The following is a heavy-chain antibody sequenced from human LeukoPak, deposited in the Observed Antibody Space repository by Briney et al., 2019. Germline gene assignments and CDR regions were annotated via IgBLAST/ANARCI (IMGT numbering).Heavy chain of an antibody. V-gene: IGHV1-18*01. CDR1: GYTFTSYG. CDR2: ISAYNGNT. D-gene: IGHD1-26*01. Sequence: GASVKVSCKASGYTFTSYGISWVRQAPGQGLEWMGWISAYNGNTNYAQKLQGRVTMTTDTSTSTAYMELRSLRSDDTAVYYCARGVVGNTFIGGSYYPFDYWGQGTLVTVSS. CDR3: ARGVVGNTFIGGSYYPFDY. J-gene: IGHJ4*02.